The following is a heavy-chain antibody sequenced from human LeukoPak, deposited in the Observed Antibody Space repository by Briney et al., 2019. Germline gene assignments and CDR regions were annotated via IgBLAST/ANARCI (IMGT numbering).Heavy chain of an antibody. J-gene: IGHJ4*02. CDR1: GFTFSSYG. V-gene: IGHV3-30*03. Sequence: GGSLRLSCAASGFTFSSYGMHWVRQAPGKGLEWVAVISSDGGNKYYADSVKGRFTISRDNSKNTLYLQMNSLRAEDTAVYYCARGDNYDSSGYYYSFDYWGQGTLVTVSS. D-gene: IGHD3-22*01. CDR2: ISSDGGNK. CDR3: ARGDNYDSSGYYYSFDY.